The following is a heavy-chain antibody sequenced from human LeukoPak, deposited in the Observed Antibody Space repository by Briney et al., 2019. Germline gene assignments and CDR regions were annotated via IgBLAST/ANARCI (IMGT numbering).Heavy chain of an antibody. CDR3: ARTYCSSISCYHYFDY. J-gene: IGHJ4*02. Sequence: PSETLSLTCIVSGGSVSSGSYYWSWIRQPPGKGLEWIGYMYYSGSTYYNPSLKSRVTISVDTSENQFSLKLSSVTAADTAVYYCARTYCSSISCYHYFDYWGQGTLVTVSS. V-gene: IGHV4-61*01. D-gene: IGHD2-2*01. CDR1: GGSVSSGSYY. CDR2: MYYSGST.